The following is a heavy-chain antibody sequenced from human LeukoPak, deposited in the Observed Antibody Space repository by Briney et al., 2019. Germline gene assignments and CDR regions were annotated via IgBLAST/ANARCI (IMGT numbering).Heavy chain of an antibody. Sequence: GASVKVSCKASGYTFTSYAMNWVRQAPGQGLEWMGWINTNTGNPTYAQGFAGRFVFSLDTSVTTAYLQISSLKADDTAVYYCARVATTVTTGVDYWGQGTLVTVSS. CDR3: ARVATTVTTGVDY. D-gene: IGHD4-17*01. V-gene: IGHV7-4-1*02. J-gene: IGHJ4*02. CDR2: INTNTGNP. CDR1: GYTFTSYA.